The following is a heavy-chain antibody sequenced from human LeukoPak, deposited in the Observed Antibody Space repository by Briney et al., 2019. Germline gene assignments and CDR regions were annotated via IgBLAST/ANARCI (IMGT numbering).Heavy chain of an antibody. CDR2: IYYSGNT. J-gene: IGHJ4*02. V-gene: IGHV4-39*01. Sequence: SETLSLTCTVSGGSISSSTYYWGWIRQPPGKGLEWLGSIYYSGNTYHNPSLKSRLTISVDTSKNQFSLKLSFVTAADTAVYYCARGRRITFGGIIVPFDYWGQGTVVTVSS. D-gene: IGHD3-16*02. CDR3: ARGRRITFGGIIVPFDY. CDR1: GGSISSSTYY.